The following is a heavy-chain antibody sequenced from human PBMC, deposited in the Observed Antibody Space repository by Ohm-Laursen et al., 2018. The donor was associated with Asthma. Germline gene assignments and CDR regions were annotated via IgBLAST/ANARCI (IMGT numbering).Heavy chain of an antibody. D-gene: IGHD2-15*01. CDR2: IYSGGST. J-gene: IGHJ4*02. V-gene: IGHV3-53*01. CDR3: AREHRGPDPYFDY. CDR1: GFTFSSYA. Sequence: SLRLSCAASGFTFSSYAMSWVRQAPGKGLEWVSVIYSGGSTYYADSVKGRFTISRDNSKNTLYLQMNSLRAEDTAVYYCAREHRGPDPYFDYWGQGTLVTVSS.